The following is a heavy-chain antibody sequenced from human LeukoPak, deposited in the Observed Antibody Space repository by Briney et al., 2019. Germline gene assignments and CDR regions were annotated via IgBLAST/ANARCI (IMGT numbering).Heavy chain of an antibody. D-gene: IGHD5-12*01. J-gene: IGHJ4*02. Sequence: ASVKVSCKASGYTFTSYGISWVRQAPGQGHDWMGWISAYNGNTNYAQKLQGRVTMTTDTSTSTAYMELRSLRSDDTAVYYCARGHSGYDFFDYWGQGTLVTVSS. V-gene: IGHV1-18*01. CDR3: ARGHSGYDFFDY. CDR1: GYTFTSYG. CDR2: ISAYNGNT.